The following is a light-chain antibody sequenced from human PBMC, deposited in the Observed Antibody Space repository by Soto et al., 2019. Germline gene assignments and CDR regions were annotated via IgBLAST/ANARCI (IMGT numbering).Light chain of an antibody. Sequence: DIQMTQSPSTLSASVGDRVTITCRANQNVNKWLAWYQQKPGEAPTVLIYDASTLKGGVPSRFSGSGYGPEFNLTMCSLQHDYFAFYYCQQYSRYSFTFGPGTKVEI. CDR2: DAS. CDR1: QNVNKW. V-gene: IGKV1-5*01. CDR3: QQYSRYSFT. J-gene: IGKJ3*01.